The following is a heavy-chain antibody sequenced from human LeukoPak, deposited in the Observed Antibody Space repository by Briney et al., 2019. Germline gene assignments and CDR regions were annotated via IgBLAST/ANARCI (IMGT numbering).Heavy chain of an antibody. CDR3: ARRGYGGYIDY. CDR1: GFTFSSYS. D-gene: IGHD4-23*01. J-gene: IGHJ4*02. Sequence: GGSLRLSCAASGFTFSSYSMNWVRQAPGKGLEWVAVISYDGSNKYYADSVKGRFTISRDNSKNTLYLQMNSLRAEDTAVYYCARRGYGGYIDYWGQGTLVTVSS. CDR2: ISYDGSNK. V-gene: IGHV3-30*03.